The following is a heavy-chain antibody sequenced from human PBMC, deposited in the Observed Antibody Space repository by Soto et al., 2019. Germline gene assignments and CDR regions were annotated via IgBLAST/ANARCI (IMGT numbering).Heavy chain of an antibody. V-gene: IGHV1-69*06. CDR2: IIPIFGTA. Sequence: QVQLVQSGAEVKKPGSSVKVSCKASGGTFSSYAISWVRQAPGQGLEWMGGIIPIFGTANYAQKFQGRVTITADKSTSTAYMELSGLRSEDTAVYYCARDTAARGYYYYGMDVWGQGTTVTVSS. CDR1: GGTFSSYA. CDR3: ARDTAARGYYYYGMDV. J-gene: IGHJ6*02. D-gene: IGHD6-6*01.